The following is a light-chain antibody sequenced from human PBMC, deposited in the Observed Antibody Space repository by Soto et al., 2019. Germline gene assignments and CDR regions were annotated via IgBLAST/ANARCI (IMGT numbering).Light chain of an antibody. CDR2: GAS. J-gene: IGKJ2*01. V-gene: IGKV3-20*01. CDR1: QSVTSSH. CDR3: LLYFSPDRYT. Sequence: EIVLTQTPGTLSLSPGERATLSCRASQSVTSSHLAWYQQKPGQAPRLLIHGASTRATGIPDRFSGSGSDTDCSLTIRRLDPEDFAMYYCLLYFSPDRYTFGPGTKVQIK.